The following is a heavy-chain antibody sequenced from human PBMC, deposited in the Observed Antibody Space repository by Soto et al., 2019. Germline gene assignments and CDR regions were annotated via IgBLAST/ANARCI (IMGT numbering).Heavy chain of an antibody. CDR2: ISSSSNTI. D-gene: IGHD2-2*01. J-gene: IGHJ4*02. CDR1: GFTFSSYG. CDR3: ARGTSHPDY. V-gene: IGHV3-48*02. Sequence: PXGFMRLSFAAPGFTFSSYGTSGVGQTPGKGLEWVSYISSSSNTIYYADSVKGRFSISRDNAKNSLYLQMNSLREEDTAVYYCARGTSHPDYWGQGTLVTVS.